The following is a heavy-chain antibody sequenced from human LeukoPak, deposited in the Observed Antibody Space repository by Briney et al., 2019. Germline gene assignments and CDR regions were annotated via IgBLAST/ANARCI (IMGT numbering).Heavy chain of an antibody. D-gene: IGHD4-17*01. CDR1: EFTFSNFW. J-gene: IGHJ4*02. Sequence: GGSLRLSCSASEFTFSNFWMSWVRQAPGKGPEWVANIKQDGSEKYYVDSVKGRFTISRDNAETSLHLQMNSLRAEDTAVYYCARVDYGDYAGEDYWGQGTLVTVSS. CDR3: ARVDYGDYAGEDY. V-gene: IGHV3-7*01. CDR2: IKQDGSEK.